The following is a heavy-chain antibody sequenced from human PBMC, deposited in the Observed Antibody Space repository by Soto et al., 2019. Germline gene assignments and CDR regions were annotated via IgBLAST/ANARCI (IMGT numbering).Heavy chain of an antibody. CDR2: ISGSGGST. Sequence: EVQLLESGGGLVQPGGSLRLSCAASGFTLSSYAMNWVRQAPGKGLEWVSAISGSGGSTYYADSVKGRFIISRDNSKNTLYLQMNSLRAEDTAVYYCAASIVGAITLDHWGQGTLVTVSS. V-gene: IGHV3-23*01. CDR1: GFTLSSYA. CDR3: AASIVGAITLDH. D-gene: IGHD1-26*01. J-gene: IGHJ4*02.